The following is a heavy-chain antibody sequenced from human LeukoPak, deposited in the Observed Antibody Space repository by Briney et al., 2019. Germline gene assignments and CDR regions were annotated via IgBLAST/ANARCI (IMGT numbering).Heavy chain of an antibody. J-gene: IGHJ4*02. Sequence: GGSLRLSCAASGFTFSSYSMSWVRQAPGKGLEWVSAISGSGGSTYYADSVKGRFTISRDNSKNTLYLQMNSLRAEDTAVYYCAKADNYYGSGSYPYWGQGTLVTVSS. V-gene: IGHV3-23*01. D-gene: IGHD3-10*01. CDR2: ISGSGGST. CDR3: AKADNYYGSGSYPY. CDR1: GFTFSSYS.